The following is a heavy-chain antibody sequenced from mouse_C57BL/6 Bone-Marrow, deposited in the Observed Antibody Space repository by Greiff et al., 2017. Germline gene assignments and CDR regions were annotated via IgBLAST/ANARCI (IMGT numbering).Heavy chain of an antibody. D-gene: IGHD4-1*01. J-gene: IGHJ2*01. CDR2: IYPGDGDT. Sequence: VKLQQSGPELVKPGASVKISCKASGYSFSSSWMNWVKQRPGKGLEWIGRIYPGDGDTNYNGKFKGKATLTADKSTSTAYMKLSSLTSEDSAGYYCARQENWDVDYWGQGTTLTVSS. CDR3: ARQENWDVDY. V-gene: IGHV1-82*01. CDR1: GYSFSSSW.